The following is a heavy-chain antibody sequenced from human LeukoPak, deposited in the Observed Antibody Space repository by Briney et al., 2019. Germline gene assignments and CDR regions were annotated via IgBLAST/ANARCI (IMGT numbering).Heavy chain of an antibody. D-gene: IGHD5-12*01. CDR1: GFTFSSYA. CDR2: ISGSGGST. V-gene: IGHV3-23*01. J-gene: IGHJ6*02. CDR3: AKNSRSPQYYYYGMDV. Sequence: PGGSLRLSCGASGFTFSSYAMSWVRQGPGKGLEWVSAISGSGGSTYYADSVKGRFTISRDNSKNTLYLQMNSLRAEDTAVYYCAKNSRSPQYYYYGMDVWGQGTTVTVSS.